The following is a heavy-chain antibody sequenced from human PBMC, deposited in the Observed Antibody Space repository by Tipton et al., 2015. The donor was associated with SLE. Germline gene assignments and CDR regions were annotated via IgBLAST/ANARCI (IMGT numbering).Heavy chain of an antibody. V-gene: IGHV4-59*01. CDR1: GGSFRSYY. Sequence: TLSLTCSVSGGSFRSYYWSWIRQPPGKGLEWIGYMYYSGTTNYNPSLKSRVTISVDTSKNQFSLKLTSVTAADTAVYYCAKPNSLSPRGWFDPWGPGAQVTVSS. D-gene: IGHD2/OR15-2a*01. CDR3: AKPNSLSPRGWFDP. J-gene: IGHJ5*02. CDR2: MYYSGTT.